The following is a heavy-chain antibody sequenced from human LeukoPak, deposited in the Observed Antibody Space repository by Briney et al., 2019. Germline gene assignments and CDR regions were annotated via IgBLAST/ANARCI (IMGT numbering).Heavy chain of an antibody. D-gene: IGHD5-12*01. CDR2: IYNSGST. Sequence: PSETLSLTCTVSGGSISSYYWSWIRQPPGKGLEWIGNIYNSGSTNCNPSLKSRVTISVDSSKKQFSLKLISVTAADTAVYYCARQGGYASPFDYWGQGTLVTVSS. CDR3: ARQGGYASPFDY. CDR1: GGSISSYY. V-gene: IGHV4-59*08. J-gene: IGHJ4*02.